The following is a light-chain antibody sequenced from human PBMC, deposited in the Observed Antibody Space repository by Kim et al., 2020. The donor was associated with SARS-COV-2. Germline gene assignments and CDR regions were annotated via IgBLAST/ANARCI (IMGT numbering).Light chain of an antibody. J-gene: IGKJ4*01. CDR2: DAS. V-gene: IGKV1-33*01. CDR3: QQYDNPALT. Sequence: DIQMTQSPSSLSASVGDRVTITCQASQDISNYLNWYQQKPGKAPKLLIYDASNLETGVPSRFSESGSGTDFTFTISSLQPEDIATYYCQQYDNPALTFGGGTKVDIK. CDR1: QDISNY.